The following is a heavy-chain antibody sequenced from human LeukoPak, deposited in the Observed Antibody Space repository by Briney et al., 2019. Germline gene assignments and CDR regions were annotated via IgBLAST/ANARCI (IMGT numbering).Heavy chain of an antibody. J-gene: IGHJ3*02. Sequence: GGSLRLSCAASGFTFSSFVVSWVRQAPGKGLEWVSAISSSGGSTYYADSVKGRFAISRDNSKNTLYLQMNSLRAEDTAVYYCEKDLTFDAFDIWGQGTMVTISS. V-gene: IGHV3-23*01. CDR3: EKDLTFDAFDI. D-gene: IGHD1-14*01. CDR2: ISSSGGST. CDR1: GFTFSSFV.